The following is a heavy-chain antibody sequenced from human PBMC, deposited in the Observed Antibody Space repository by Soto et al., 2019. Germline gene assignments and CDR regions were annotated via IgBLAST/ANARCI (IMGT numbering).Heavy chain of an antibody. CDR2: ISYDGSNK. CDR3: ARVYYYDSSGYYSGGPFDY. V-gene: IGHV3-30*03. Sequence: GGSLRLSCAASGFTFSNFGMHWVRQAPGKGLDWVAVISYDGSNKYYADSVKGRFTISRDNSKNTLYLQMNSLRAEDTAVYYCARVYYYDSSGYYSGGPFDYWGQGTLVTVSS. J-gene: IGHJ4*02. D-gene: IGHD3-22*01. CDR1: GFTFSNFG.